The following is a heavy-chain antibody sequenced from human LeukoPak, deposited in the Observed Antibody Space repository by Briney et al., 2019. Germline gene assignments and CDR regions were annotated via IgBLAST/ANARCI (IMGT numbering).Heavy chain of an antibody. D-gene: IGHD1-26*01. J-gene: IGHJ3*01. Sequence: GGSLRLSCAASGFTLSDHYMGWARQAPGKGLEWVGRSRNKANSYTTEYAASVKGRFTISRDDSKNSMSLQMNSLKTEDTAVYYCAKDDLSGSGTWYVFDVWGQGTMVIVSS. CDR3: AKDDLSGSGTWYVFDV. V-gene: IGHV3-72*01. CDR1: GFTLSDHY. CDR2: SRNKANSYTT.